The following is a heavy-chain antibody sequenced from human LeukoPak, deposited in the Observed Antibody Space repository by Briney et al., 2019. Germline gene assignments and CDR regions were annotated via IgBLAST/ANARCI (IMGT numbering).Heavy chain of an antibody. Sequence: SETLSLTCTVSGYSITSGYHWGWIRQPPGKGLEWIASIYHSGTTYYNSSLKSRVTISIDTSKNQFSLRLTSVTAADTAVYYCARHIYGSGSNAWGQGTLVTVSS. CDR1: GYSITSGYH. J-gene: IGHJ5*02. CDR3: ARHIYGSGSNA. D-gene: IGHD3-10*01. V-gene: IGHV4-38-2*02. CDR2: IYHSGTT.